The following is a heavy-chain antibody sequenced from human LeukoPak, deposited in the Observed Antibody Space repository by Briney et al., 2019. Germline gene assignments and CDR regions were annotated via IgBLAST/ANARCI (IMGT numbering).Heavy chain of an antibody. V-gene: IGHV4-39*01. CDR2: IYYSGST. CDR3: ARHLYYCTSTSCYSLFDY. J-gene: IGHJ4*02. Sequence: SETLSLTCTVSGGSTTSNSYYWAWIRQPPGKGLEWITSIYYSGSTYYSPSLMSRVTISADTSKSQFSLRLSSVTASDTAVYSCARHLYYCTSTSCYSLFDYWGQGTLVTVSS. D-gene: IGHD2-2*01. CDR1: GGSTTSNSYY.